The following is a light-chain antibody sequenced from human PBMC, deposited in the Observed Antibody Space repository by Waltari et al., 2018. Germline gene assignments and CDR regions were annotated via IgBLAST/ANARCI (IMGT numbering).Light chain of an antibody. CDR3: SSYTSSITWV. J-gene: IGLJ3*02. CDR2: EVS. V-gene: IGLV2-14*01. CDR1: SSDVGGLNY. Sequence: QSALTQPASVSGSPGQSTNISCTRTSSDVGGLNYVSWYQHHPGIAPRLMIHEVSNRPSGVSNRFSGSKSGNTASLTISGLQAEDEADYYCSSYTSSITWVFGGGTKLTVL.